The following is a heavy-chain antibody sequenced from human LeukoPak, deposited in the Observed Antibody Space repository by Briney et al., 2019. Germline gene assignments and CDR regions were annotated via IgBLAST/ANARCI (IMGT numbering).Heavy chain of an antibody. CDR3: ARHVSDCSSTSCYGSRYMDV. Sequence: GESLKISCKGSGYSFTSYWIGWVRQMPGKGLEWMGIIYPGDSDTRYGPSFQGQVTISADKSISTAYLQWSSLKASDTAMYYCARHVSDCSSTSCYGSRYMDVWGKGTTVTISS. D-gene: IGHD2-2*01. V-gene: IGHV5-51*01. CDR2: IYPGDSDT. CDR1: GYSFTSYW. J-gene: IGHJ6*03.